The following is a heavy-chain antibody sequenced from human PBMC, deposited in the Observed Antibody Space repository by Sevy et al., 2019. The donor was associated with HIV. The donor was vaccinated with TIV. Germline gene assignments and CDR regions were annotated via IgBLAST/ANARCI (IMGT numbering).Heavy chain of an antibody. V-gene: IGHV3-53*01. Sequence: GGSLRLSCAASGFIVNSNYMSWVRQAPGKGLEWVSVTYSGGRTYTADSVKGRFTISRDNSKNTLYLKMNSLRAEDTAVYYCARVLGRDSGYGMDVWGQGTTVTVSS. CDR2: TYSGGRT. J-gene: IGHJ6*02. CDR3: ARVLGRDSGYGMDV. D-gene: IGHD2-21*02. CDR1: GFIVNSNY.